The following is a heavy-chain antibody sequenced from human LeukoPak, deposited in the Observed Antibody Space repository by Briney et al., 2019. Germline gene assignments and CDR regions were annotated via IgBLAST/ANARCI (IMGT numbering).Heavy chain of an antibody. CDR1: GFTFSSYG. CDR2: ISGSGGST. CDR3: ARSSGKYYYDSSGYFNFDY. J-gene: IGHJ4*02. Sequence: GGSLRLSCAASGFTFSSYGMSWVRQAPGKGLEWVSAISGSGGSTYYADSVKGRFTISRDNSKNTLYLQMNSLRAEDTAVYYCARSSGKYYYDSSGYFNFDYWGQGTLVTVSS. D-gene: IGHD3-22*01. V-gene: IGHV3-23*01.